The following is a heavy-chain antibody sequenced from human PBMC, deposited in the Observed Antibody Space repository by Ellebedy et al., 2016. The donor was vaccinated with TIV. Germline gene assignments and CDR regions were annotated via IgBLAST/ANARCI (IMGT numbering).Heavy chain of an antibody. J-gene: IGHJ4*02. CDR1: GDSISSYY. Sequence: MPSETLSLTCTVSGDSISSYYWSWIRQPPGKGLEWIGRIYSTGSTGGTNYSPSLKSRISMSVDRSKNQFSLKLTSVTAADTAVYFCARDGVYASGWYSDYWGQGTQVTVSA. CDR3: ARDGVYASGWYSDY. CDR2: IYSTGSTGGT. D-gene: IGHD6-19*01. V-gene: IGHV4-4*07.